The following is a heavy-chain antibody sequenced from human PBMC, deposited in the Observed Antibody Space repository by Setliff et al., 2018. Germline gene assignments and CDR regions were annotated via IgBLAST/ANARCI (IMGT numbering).Heavy chain of an antibody. CDR1: GDSISSRRNY. J-gene: IGHJ6*03. Sequence: SETLSLTCTVSGDSISSRRNYWGWFRQPAGKELEWIGQIYTSWSTNYNPSLKSRVTISLDTSKNQFSLSLTSVTAEDTAVYYCARMSEFQYIDVWDKGTTVTVSS. V-gene: IGHV4-61*09. CDR2: IYTSWST. CDR3: ARMSEFQYIDV.